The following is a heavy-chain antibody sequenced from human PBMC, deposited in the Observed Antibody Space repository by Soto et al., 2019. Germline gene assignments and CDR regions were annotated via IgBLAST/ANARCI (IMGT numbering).Heavy chain of an antibody. Sequence: EVQLVESGGGLIQPGGSLRLSCAASGFTVSSNYMSWVRQAPGKGLEWVSVIYSGGSTYYADSVKGRFTISRDNSKNTLYLQMNSLRAEDTAVYYCAGTVTTAYYYYYGMDVWGQGTTVTVSS. V-gene: IGHV3-53*01. D-gene: IGHD4-17*01. J-gene: IGHJ6*02. CDR2: IYSGGST. CDR3: AGTVTTAYYYYYGMDV. CDR1: GFTVSSNY.